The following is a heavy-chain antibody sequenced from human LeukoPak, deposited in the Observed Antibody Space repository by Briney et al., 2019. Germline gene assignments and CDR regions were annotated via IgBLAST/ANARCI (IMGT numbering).Heavy chain of an antibody. Sequence: GGSLRLSCAASGFSFSSYGMHWARQAPGKGLEWVAVISYDGSNKYYALSVKGRFTISRGNSKNTLYLQMSSLRAEDTAVYYCAKDLEATTRGFDYWGQGTLVTVSS. CDR3: AKDLEATTRGFDY. CDR1: GFSFSSYG. J-gene: IGHJ4*02. V-gene: IGHV3-30*18. CDR2: ISYDGSNK. D-gene: IGHD5-12*01.